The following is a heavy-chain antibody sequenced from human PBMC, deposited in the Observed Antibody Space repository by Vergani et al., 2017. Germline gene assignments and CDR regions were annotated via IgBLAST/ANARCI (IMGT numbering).Heavy chain of an antibody. V-gene: IGHV1-69*01. CDR3: ARERRAMATIIGHDAFDI. Sequence: QVQLVQSGAEVKKPGSSVKVSCKASGGTFSSYAISWVRQAPGQGLEWMGGIIPIFGTANYAQKFQGGVTITADESTSTAYMELSSLRSEDTAVYYCARERRAMATIIGHDAFDIWGQGTMVTVSS. CDR2: IIPIFGTA. J-gene: IGHJ3*02. CDR1: GGTFSSYA. D-gene: IGHD5-24*01.